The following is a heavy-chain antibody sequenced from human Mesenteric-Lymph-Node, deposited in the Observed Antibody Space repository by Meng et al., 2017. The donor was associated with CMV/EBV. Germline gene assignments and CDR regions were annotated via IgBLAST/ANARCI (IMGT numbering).Heavy chain of an antibody. J-gene: IGHJ3*02. CDR1: GFSFSTFG. Sequence: GESLKISCAASGFSFSTFGMTWVRQAPGKGLEWVSSISSTSIMYYGDSVKGRFTISRDNAKNSLSLQMNNLRADDTAVYYCAREKELVRGGDAFDIWGQGTVVTVSS. V-gene: IGHV3-69-1*01. D-gene: IGHD3-10*01. CDR2: ISSTSIM. CDR3: AREKELVRGGDAFDI.